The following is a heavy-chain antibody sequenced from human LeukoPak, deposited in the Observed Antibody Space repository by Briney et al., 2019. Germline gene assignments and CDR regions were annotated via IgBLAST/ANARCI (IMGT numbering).Heavy chain of an antibody. J-gene: IGHJ4*02. Sequence: SETLSLTCTVPGGSITSYYWSWIRQPPGKGPEWIGYMYYSGNSYYNPSLKSRVTISVDTSKNQFSLKLSSMTAADTAVYYCASYSNSWYYFDYWGQGTLVTVSS. V-gene: IGHV4-59*01. CDR3: ASYSNSWYYFDY. CDR2: MYYSGNS. D-gene: IGHD6-13*01. CDR1: GGSITSYY.